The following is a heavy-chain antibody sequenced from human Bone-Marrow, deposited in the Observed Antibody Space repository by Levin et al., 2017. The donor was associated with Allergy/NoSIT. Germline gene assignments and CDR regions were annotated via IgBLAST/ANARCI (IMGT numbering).Heavy chain of an antibody. J-gene: IGHJ4*02. D-gene: IGHD3-22*01. CDR3: AKDYKAYSSCDGV. V-gene: IGHV3-23*01. CDR1: GFTFSSYA. CDR2: ISGYGDRI. Sequence: GGSLRLSCVASGFTFSSYAMSWVRLAPGKGLEWVSAISGYGDRIYYADSVKGRFTISRDNSQHTLYLQINSLRVEDTAKYFCAKDYKAYSSCDGVWGLGTQVTVSS.